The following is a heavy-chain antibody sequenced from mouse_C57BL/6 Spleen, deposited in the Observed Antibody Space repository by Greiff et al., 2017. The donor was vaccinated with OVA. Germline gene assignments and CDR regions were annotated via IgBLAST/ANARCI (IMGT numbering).Heavy chain of an antibody. CDR2: INPNNGGT. D-gene: IGHD2-1*01. J-gene: IGHJ2*01. Sequence: EVKLMESGPELVKPGASVKISCKASGYTFTDYYMNWVKQSHGKSLEWIGDINPNNGGTSYNQKFKGKATLTVDKSSSTAYMELRSLTSEDSAVYYCALYGNYDYWGQGTTLTVSS. V-gene: IGHV1-26*01. CDR3: ALYGNYDY. CDR1: GYTFTDYY.